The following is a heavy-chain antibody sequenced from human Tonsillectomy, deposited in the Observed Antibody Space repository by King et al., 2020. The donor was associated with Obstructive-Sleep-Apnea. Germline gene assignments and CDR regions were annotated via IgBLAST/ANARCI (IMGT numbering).Heavy chain of an antibody. Sequence: QLVQSGAEVKKPGESLRISCKGSGYSFTSYWISWVRQMPGKGLEWMGRIDPSDSYTNYSPSFQGHVTISADKSISTAYLQWSSLKASDTAMYYCARLPQSGYYTGWDSYYYGMDVWGQGTTVTVS. CDR3: ARLPQSGYYTGWDSYYYGMDV. CDR2: IDPSDSYT. D-gene: IGHD3-3*01. V-gene: IGHV5-10-1*01. J-gene: IGHJ6*02. CDR1: GYSFTSYW.